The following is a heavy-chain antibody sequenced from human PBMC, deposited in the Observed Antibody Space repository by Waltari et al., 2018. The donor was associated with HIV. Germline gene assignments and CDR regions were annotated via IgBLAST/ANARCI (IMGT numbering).Heavy chain of an antibody. V-gene: IGHV1-2*06. Sequence: QVQLVQSGAEVKKPGASVKVSCKAPGYTFTAYYMHWVRQAPGQVLEWMGRTNLNSGDTNYGQKFQGRVTMTRDTSISTAYMELSRLRSDDTAVYYCARDSYYYDSSGFFPDFWGQGTLVTVSS. CDR2: TNLNSGDT. D-gene: IGHD3-22*01. J-gene: IGHJ4*02. CDR1: GYTFTAYY. CDR3: ARDSYYYDSSGFFPDF.